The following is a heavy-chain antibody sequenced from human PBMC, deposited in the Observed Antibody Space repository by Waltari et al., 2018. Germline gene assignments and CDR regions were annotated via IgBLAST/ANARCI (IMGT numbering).Heavy chain of an antibody. V-gene: IGHV3-30*04. CDR1: EFTFRSYA. Sequence: QVQLVESGGGVVQPGRSLRLSCAASEFTFRSYAMHWVRQAPGKGLEWVAVISYNGRNIYYEDSVKGRFTISRDNSNKTLYLQMNSLRPEDTAVHYCARDYCDRTNCHGMDVWGQGTTVTVSS. J-gene: IGHJ6*02. CDR3: ARDYCDRTNCHGMDV. D-gene: IGHD3-22*01. CDR2: ISYNGRNI.